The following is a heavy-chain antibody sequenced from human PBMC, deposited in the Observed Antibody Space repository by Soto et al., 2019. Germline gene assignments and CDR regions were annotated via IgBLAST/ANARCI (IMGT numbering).Heavy chain of an antibody. Sequence: EVQLLESGGGLVQPGGSLRLSCAASGFTFSSYAMTWVRQAPGKGLEWVSVIGDSDGSTYYADSVKGRFTISRDTSQNTLYLQMNSLRVEDTAVYHCAKGTGVSCYSALDIWGQGTMVSVSS. CDR1: GFTFSSYA. V-gene: IGHV3-23*01. CDR3: AKGTGVSCYSALDI. D-gene: IGHD2-15*01. CDR2: IGDSDGST. J-gene: IGHJ3*02.